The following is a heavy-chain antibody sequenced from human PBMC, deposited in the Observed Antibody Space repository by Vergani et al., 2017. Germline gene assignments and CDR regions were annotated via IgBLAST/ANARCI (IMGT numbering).Heavy chain of an antibody. CDR1: GDSLTSDFFY. CDR3: AGGCASNRCPTRDTFEI. J-gene: IGHJ3*02. D-gene: IGHD2/OR15-2a*01. Sequence: QVQLQESGPGPVKPSQTLSLTCSVSGDSLTSDFFYWTWIRQPAGTRLEWIGRVHSSGSTHYNPSLEGRVSVSMDTAKNEFSLDLHSVTAADTAVYYCAGGCASNRCPTRDTFEIWGRGTLVTVSS. V-gene: IGHV4-61*02. CDR2: VHSSGST.